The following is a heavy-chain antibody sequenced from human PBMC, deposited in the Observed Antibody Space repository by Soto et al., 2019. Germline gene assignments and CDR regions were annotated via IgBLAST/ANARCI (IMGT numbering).Heavy chain of an antibody. V-gene: IGHV3-30*14. CDR3: SRVRLSIAVNDALDV. CDR2: MTYDGATE. J-gene: IGHJ3*01. CDR1: GFTFNDYV. D-gene: IGHD3-3*02. Sequence: QVHLVESGGGVVQPGRSLRLSCAASGFTFNDYVIHWVRQAAGKGLEWVASMTYDGATEYYADYVKGRFTVSRDNSKTTLSLQMNSLRPDDTAVYYCSRVRLSIAVNDALDVWGQGTTVTVSS.